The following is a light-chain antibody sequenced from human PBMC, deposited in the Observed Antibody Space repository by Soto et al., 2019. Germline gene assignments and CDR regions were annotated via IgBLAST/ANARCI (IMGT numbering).Light chain of an antibody. J-gene: IGKJ3*01. CDR3: QHYGNSPPSVT. CDR2: GAS. CDR1: QSISSDY. V-gene: IGKV3-20*01. Sequence: EVVLTQSPDTLSLSPGERATLSCRASQSISSDYLVWYQQKPGQAPRLLIYGASSRATGIRDRFSGSGSGTDFTLTITRLEPEDFALYYCQHYGNSPPSVTFGPGTKVDIK.